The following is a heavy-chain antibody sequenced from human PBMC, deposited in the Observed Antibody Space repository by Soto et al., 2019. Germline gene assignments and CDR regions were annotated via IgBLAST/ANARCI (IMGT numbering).Heavy chain of an antibody. CDR1: GGTFSSYA. D-gene: IGHD6-6*01. V-gene: IGHV1-69*13. Sequence: ASVKVSCKASGGTFSSYAISWVRQAPGQGLEWMGGIIPIFGTANYAQKFQGRVTITADESTSTSYMELSSLRSEDTAVYYCARMGGGYSSSFSPVPLDYWGQGTLVTVSS. CDR2: IIPIFGTA. CDR3: ARMGGGYSSSFSPVPLDY. J-gene: IGHJ4*02.